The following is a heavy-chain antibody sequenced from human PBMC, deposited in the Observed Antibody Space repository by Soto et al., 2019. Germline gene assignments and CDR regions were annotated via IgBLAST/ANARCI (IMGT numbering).Heavy chain of an antibody. V-gene: IGHV1-2*02. D-gene: IGHD4-17*01. CDR1: GYTFTGYY. J-gene: IGHJ4*02. CDR3: ARDPGITVTRKFDY. CDR2: INPNSGGT. Sequence: QVQLVQSGAEVKKPGASVKVSCKASGYTFTGYYVHWVRQAPGQGLEWMGWINPNSGGTNYAQTFQGRVPMTRDTSISTAYMELSRLRSDDTAVYYCARDPGITVTRKFDYWGQGTLVTVSS.